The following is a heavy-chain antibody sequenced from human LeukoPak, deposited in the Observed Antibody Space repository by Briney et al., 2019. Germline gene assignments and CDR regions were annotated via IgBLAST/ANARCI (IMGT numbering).Heavy chain of an antibody. CDR2: INTDGSST. CDR1: GFTFSIYW. Sequence: GGSLKLSCAASGFTFSIYWMYWVRQAPGKGLKWVSRINTDGSSTNYADSVKGRFTISRDNAKNTLYLQMNSLRAEDTAVYYCARWACSSTSCYNDYWGQGTLVTVSS. CDR3: ARWACSSTSCYNDY. D-gene: IGHD2-2*02. J-gene: IGHJ4*02. V-gene: IGHV3-74*01.